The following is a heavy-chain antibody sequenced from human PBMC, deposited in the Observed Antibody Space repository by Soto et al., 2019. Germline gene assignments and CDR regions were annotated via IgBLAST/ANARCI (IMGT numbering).Heavy chain of an antibody. D-gene: IGHD5-18*01. CDR3: ASSGYSYGYGFFGY. CDR2: ISYDGSNK. V-gene: IGHV3-30-3*01. J-gene: IGHJ4*02. Sequence: PVGSLRLSCAASGFTFSSYAMHWVRQAPGKGLEWVAVISYDGSNKYYADSVKGRFTISRDNSKNTLYLQMNSLRAEDTAVYYCASSGYSYGYGFFGYWGQGTLVTVSS. CDR1: GFTFSSYA.